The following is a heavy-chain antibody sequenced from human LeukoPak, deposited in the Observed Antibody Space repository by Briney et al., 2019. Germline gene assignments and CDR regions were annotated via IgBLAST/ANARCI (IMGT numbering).Heavy chain of an antibody. CDR2: IYYSGST. V-gene: IGHV4-59*08. CDR1: GGSISSYY. J-gene: IGHJ6*03. Sequence: PSETLSLTCTVSGGSISSYYWSWIRQPPGKGLEWIGYIYYSGSTNYNPSLKSRVTISVDMSKNQFSLKLSSVTAADTAGYHCAGLTRSGYYDMDVWGKGTTVTVSS. D-gene: IGHD1-1*01. CDR3: AGLTRSGYYDMDV.